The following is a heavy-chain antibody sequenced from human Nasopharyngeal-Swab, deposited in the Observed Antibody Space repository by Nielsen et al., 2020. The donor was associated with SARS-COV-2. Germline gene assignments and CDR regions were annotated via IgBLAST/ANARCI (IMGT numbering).Heavy chain of an antibody. D-gene: IGHD6-13*01. J-gene: IGHJ5*02. Sequence: RQAPGKGLEWIGSIYYSGSTYYNPFLKSRVTISVDTSKNQFSLKLSSVTAADTAVYYCARWRIAAAGNNWFDPWGQGTLVTVSS. CDR2: IYYSGST. V-gene: IGHV4-39*01. CDR3: ARWRIAAAGNNWFDP.